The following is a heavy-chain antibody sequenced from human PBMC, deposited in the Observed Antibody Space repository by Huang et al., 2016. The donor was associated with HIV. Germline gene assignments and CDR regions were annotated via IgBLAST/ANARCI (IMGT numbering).Heavy chain of an antibody. J-gene: IGHJ4*02. CDR2: ISPKNGDT. CDR3: ARGGTLYVPRTYRRAYLDY. Sequence: QVHLEQSGGEMKKPGASVTVSCKASGYTFDNFAITWVRQAPGQGLEWLGWISPKNGDTHYAQKFQARVTMTTDTSTNTAFLELKTLQSDDTAIYYCARGGTLYVPRTYRRAYLDYWGQGTLVAVSS. CDR1: GYTFDNFA. D-gene: IGHD3-16*02. V-gene: IGHV1-18*01.